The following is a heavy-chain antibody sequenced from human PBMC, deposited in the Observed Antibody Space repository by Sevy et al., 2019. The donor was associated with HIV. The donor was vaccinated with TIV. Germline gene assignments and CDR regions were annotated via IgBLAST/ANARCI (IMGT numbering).Heavy chain of an antibody. CDR2: ISGSGGST. Sequence: GGSLRLSCAASGFTFSSYAMSWVRQAPGKGLEWVSAISGSGGSTYYADSVKGRFTISRDNSKNTLYLQMNSLRAEDTAVYYCAKDLYYYDSSGYYTFDYWGQGTLVTVSS. CDR1: GFTFSSYA. CDR3: AKDLYYYDSSGYYTFDY. J-gene: IGHJ4*02. D-gene: IGHD3-22*01. V-gene: IGHV3-23*01.